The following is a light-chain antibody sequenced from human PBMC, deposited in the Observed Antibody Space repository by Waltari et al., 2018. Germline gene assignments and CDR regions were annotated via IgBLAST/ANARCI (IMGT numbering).Light chain of an antibody. Sequence: SYELSQPPSVSVSPGQTASITCSGDKLGDKSVCWYQQKSGQSPVLVIYQDTRRPSGIPERCSGSNSGNTATLTISGTQAMDEADYYCQAWDIATLVFGGGTKLTVL. J-gene: IGLJ2*01. CDR3: QAWDIATLV. CDR1: KLGDKS. V-gene: IGLV3-1*01. CDR2: QDT.